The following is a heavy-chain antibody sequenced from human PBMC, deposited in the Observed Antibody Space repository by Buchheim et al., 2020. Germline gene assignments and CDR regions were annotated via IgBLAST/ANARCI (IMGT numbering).Heavy chain of an antibody. CDR2: IKQDGSEK. V-gene: IGHV3-7*01. CDR3: AREGVYYEYIWVSYRPVDY. CDR1: GFTFSSYW. J-gene: IGHJ4*02. Sequence: EVQLVESGGGLVQPGGSLRLSCAASGFTFSSYWMSWVRQAPGKGLEWVANIKQDGSEKYYVDSVKGRFTISRDNAKNSLYLQMNSLRAEDTAVYYWAREGVYYEYIWVSYRPVDYWGQGTL. D-gene: IGHD3-16*02.